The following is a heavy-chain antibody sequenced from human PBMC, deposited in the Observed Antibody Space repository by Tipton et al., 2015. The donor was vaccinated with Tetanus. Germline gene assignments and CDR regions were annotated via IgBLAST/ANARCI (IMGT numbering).Heavy chain of an antibody. CDR2: ISSSSGTI. D-gene: IGHD3-22*01. V-gene: IGHV3-48*02. CDR1: GFTFSSYN. J-gene: IGHJ3*02. Sequence: SLRLSCAASGFTFSSYNMNWVRQAPGKGLEWVSHISSSSGTIYCADSVKGRFTISRDNAKNSLYLQMNSLRDEDTAVYYCVRDGGRYYDSSGLDPFDIWGQGTMVTVSS. CDR3: VRDGGRYYDSSGLDPFDI.